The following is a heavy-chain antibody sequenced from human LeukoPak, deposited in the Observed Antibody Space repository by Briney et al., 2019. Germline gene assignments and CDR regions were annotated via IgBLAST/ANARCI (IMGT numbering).Heavy chain of an antibody. CDR1: GGSISSYY. CDR3: ARNPRVGATMGIFDAFDI. CDR2: IYTSGST. Sequence: SETLSLTCTVSGGSISSYYWSWIRQLPGKGLEWIGYIYTSGSTNYNPSLKSRVTISVDTSKNQFSLKLSSVTAADTAVYYCARNPRVGATMGIFDAFDIWGQGTMATVSS. V-gene: IGHV4-4*09. J-gene: IGHJ3*02. D-gene: IGHD1-26*01.